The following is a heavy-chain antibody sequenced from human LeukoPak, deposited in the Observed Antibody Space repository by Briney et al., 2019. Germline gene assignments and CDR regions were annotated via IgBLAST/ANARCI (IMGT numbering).Heavy chain of an antibody. CDR1: GLTFSDYY. D-gene: IGHD6-6*01. J-gene: IGHJ4*02. V-gene: IGHV3-11*01. CDR2: ISSSGSTI. CDR3: ARSSLIAARPSSY. Sequence: PGGSLRLSCAASGLTFSDYYMSWIRQAPGKGLEWVSYISSSGSTIYYADSVKGRFTISRDNAKNSLYLQMNSLRAEDTAVYYCARSSLIAARPSSYWGQGTLVTVSS.